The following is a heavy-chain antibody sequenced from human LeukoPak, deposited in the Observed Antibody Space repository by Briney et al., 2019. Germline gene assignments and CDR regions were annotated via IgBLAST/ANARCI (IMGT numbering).Heavy chain of an antibody. CDR2: IGGSTGDT. CDR1: GFTFRNYL. J-gene: IGHJ4*02. CDR3: AKDPMVYDSSGYDY. Sequence: GGSLRLSCVVSGFTFRNYLMRWVRRAPGKGLEWVSSIGGSTGDTYYADSVKGRFTIFRDTSKNTLFLQMNGLRAEDTAVYYCAKDPMVYDSSGYDYWGQGTLVTVSS. D-gene: IGHD3-22*01. V-gene: IGHV3-23*01.